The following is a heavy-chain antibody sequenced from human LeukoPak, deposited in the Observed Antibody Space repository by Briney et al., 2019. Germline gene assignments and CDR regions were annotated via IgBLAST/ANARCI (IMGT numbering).Heavy chain of an antibody. Sequence: PSETLSLTCAVSGGSISSGGYSWSWIRQPPGKGLEWIGYIYHSGSTYYNPSLKSRVTISVDRSKNQFSLKLSSVTAADTAVYYCARVKMGYGDYYGMDVWGQGTTVTVSS. CDR1: GGSISSGGYS. D-gene: IGHD4-17*01. J-gene: IGHJ6*02. V-gene: IGHV4-30-2*01. CDR3: ARVKMGYGDYYGMDV. CDR2: IYHSGST.